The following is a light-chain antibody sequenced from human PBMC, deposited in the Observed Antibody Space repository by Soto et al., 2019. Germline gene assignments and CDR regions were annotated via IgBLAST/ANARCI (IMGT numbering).Light chain of an antibody. CDR2: EVI. CDR3: SSYAGSNILNVV. CDR1: SSDVGGYDY. V-gene: IGLV2-8*01. Sequence: QSALTQPASASGSPGQSVTISCTGTSSDVGGYDYVSWYQQHPGKAPKLIMFEVIKRPSGVPDRFSGSRSGNTASPTVSGLRVEDEADYYCSSYAGSNILNVVFGGGTKLTVL. J-gene: IGLJ2*01.